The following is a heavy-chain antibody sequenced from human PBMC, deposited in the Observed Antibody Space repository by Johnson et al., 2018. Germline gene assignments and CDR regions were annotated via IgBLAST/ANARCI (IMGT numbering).Heavy chain of an antibody. CDR3: AKARGRYVSGGTCYSHAFDM. D-gene: IGHD2-15*01. J-gene: IGHJ3*02. V-gene: IGHV3-43*01. CDR2: ISWDGVCI. CDR1: GFTFDDYT. Sequence: VQLVESGGVVVQXGGSLRLPCAASGFTFDDYTMHWVRQGPGKGLEWVSLISWDGVCIYYGDSVKGRFSISRDKNKNSLYLQMNSLRTEDTALCYCAKARGRYVSGGTCYSHAFDMWGQGTMVTVSS.